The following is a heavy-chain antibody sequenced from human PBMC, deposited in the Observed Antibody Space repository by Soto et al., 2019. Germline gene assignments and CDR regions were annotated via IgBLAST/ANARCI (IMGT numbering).Heavy chain of an antibody. CDR3: ASSSLRVLGYAFDI. Sequence: QVQLVQSGAEVKKPGASVKVSCKASGYTFTSYGISWVRQAPGQGLEWMGWISAYNGNTNYAQKLQGRVNMTTDTSTSTADMELRSMRSDDTAVYYCASSSLRVLGYAFDIWGQGTMVTVSS. D-gene: IGHD6-19*01. CDR2: ISAYNGNT. J-gene: IGHJ3*02. V-gene: IGHV1-18*01. CDR1: GYTFTSYG.